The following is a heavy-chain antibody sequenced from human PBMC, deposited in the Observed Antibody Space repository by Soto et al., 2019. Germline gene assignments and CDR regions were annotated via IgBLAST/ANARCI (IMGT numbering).Heavy chain of an antibody. D-gene: IGHD3-10*01. Sequence: QVQLVQSGAEVKETGASVKVSCKASGYTFTTYGVSWVRQAPGQGLEWMGWINTYDVNTRYAKTFQDRITMTTDTSTSTAYMELSSLRSEDTAVYYCARVRTHSRGAFDIWGQGTMVTVSS. J-gene: IGHJ3*02. V-gene: IGHV1-18*01. CDR1: GYTFTTYG. CDR2: INTYDVNT. CDR3: ARVRTHSRGAFDI.